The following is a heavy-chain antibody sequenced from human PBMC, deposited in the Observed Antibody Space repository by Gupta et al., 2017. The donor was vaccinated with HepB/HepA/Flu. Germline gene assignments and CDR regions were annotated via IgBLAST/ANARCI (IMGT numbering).Heavy chain of an antibody. D-gene: IGHD3-3*01. CDR2: IYYSGST. Sequence: GSIYYSGSTYSNPSLRSRVTISLDTSKNQFSLKLSSVTAADTAVYYCARLRFLEWLYWYFDLWGRGTLVTVSS. CDR3: ARLRFLEWLYWYFDL. V-gene: IGHV4-39*01. J-gene: IGHJ2*01.